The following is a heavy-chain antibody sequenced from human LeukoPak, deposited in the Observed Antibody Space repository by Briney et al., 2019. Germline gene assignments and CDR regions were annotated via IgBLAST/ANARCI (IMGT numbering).Heavy chain of an antibody. V-gene: IGHV3-23*01. Sequence: PGGSLRLSCAASGFTFSSYAMSWVRQAPGKGLEWVSAISGSGGSTYYADSVKGRFTISRDNSKNTLYLQMNSLRAEDTAVYYCAKDLRRWFGELNWFDPWGQGTLVTASS. CDR1: GFTFSSYA. D-gene: IGHD3-10*01. CDR2: ISGSGGST. CDR3: AKDLRRWFGELNWFDP. J-gene: IGHJ5*02.